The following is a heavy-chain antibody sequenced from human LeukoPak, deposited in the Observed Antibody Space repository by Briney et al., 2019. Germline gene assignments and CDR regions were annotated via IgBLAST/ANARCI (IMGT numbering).Heavy chain of an antibody. J-gene: IGHJ4*02. CDR3: ARDRRVYNFWSGLKGGFDY. Sequence: EASVKFSCKASGYTFTSYAMHWVRQAPGQRLEWMGWINAGNGNTKYSQKFQGRVTITRDTSASTAYMELSSLRSEDTAVYYCARDRRVYNFWSGLKGGFDYWGQGTLVTVSS. CDR1: GYTFTSYA. V-gene: IGHV1-3*01. CDR2: INAGNGNT. D-gene: IGHD3-3*01.